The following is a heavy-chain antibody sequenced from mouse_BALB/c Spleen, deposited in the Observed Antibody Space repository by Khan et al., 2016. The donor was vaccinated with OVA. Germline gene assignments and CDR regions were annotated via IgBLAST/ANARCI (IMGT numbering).Heavy chain of an antibody. CDR3: ARGYFGNYEFAY. V-gene: IGHV1S132*01. CDR1: GYTFTNYW. Sequence: QVQLKQSEAELVKPGASVKLSCKTSGYTFTNYWIQWIKQRPGQGLEWIGEIFPGTGTTYYNENFKGKATLTIDTSSTTAYMQFSSLTSEDSAVYFCARGYFGNYEFAYWGQGTLVTVSA. J-gene: IGHJ3*01. CDR2: IFPGTGTT. D-gene: IGHD2-1*01.